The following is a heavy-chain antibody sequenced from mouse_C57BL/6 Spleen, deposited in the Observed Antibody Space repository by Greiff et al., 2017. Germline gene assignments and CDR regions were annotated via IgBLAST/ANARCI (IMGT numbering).Heavy chain of an antibody. D-gene: IGHD2-4*01. V-gene: IGHV1-26*01. CDR3: ARSRDYDDYYYAMDY. Sequence: EVQLQQSGPELVKPGASVKISCKASGYTFTDYYMNWVKQSHGKSLEWIGDINPNNGGTSYNQKFKGKATLTVDKSSSTAYMELRSLTSEDSAVYYCARSRDYDDYYYAMDYWGQGTSVTFSS. J-gene: IGHJ4*01. CDR2: INPNNGGT. CDR1: GYTFTDYY.